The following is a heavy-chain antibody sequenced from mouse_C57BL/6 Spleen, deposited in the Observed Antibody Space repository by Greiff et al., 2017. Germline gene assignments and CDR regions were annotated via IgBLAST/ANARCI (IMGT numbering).Heavy chain of an antibody. V-gene: IGHV1-18*01. J-gene: IGHJ4*01. CDR2: INPNNGGT. CDR1: GYTFTDYN. CDR3: ATQMGRYYYDMDY. Sequence: VQLQQSGPELVKPGASVKIPCKASGYTFTDYNMDWVKQSHGKSLEWIGDINPNNGGTIYNQKFKGKATLTVDKSSSTAYMELRSLTSEDKEFYDCATQMGRYYYDMDYWGQGTSVTVSS. D-gene: IGHD4-1*02.